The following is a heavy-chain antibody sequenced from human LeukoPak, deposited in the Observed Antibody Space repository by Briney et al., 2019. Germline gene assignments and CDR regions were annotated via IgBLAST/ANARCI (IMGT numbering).Heavy chain of an antibody. Sequence: ASVKVSCKASGYTFTSYYMHWVRQAPGQGLEWMGIINPSGGSTSYAQKFQGRVTITRNTSISAAYMELSSLRSEDTAVYYCARGTPTVTTFDYYYYYMDVWGKGTTVTVSS. CDR3: ARGTPTVTTFDYYYYYMDV. D-gene: IGHD4-11*01. CDR1: GYTFTSYY. CDR2: INPSGGST. V-gene: IGHV1-46*01. J-gene: IGHJ6*03.